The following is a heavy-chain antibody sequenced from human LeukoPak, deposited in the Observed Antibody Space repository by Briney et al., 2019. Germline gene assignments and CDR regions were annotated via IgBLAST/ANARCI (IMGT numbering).Heavy chain of an antibody. V-gene: IGHV3-74*03. CDR3: VRDYYGSGDY. CDR1: GFIFSTNA. J-gene: IGHJ4*02. Sequence: PGGSLRLSCSASGFIFSTNAMHWVRQAPGKGLVWVSRISSDGSTTMYADSVKGRFTISRDNAKNTLYLQMNSLRAEDTAVYFCVRDYYGSGDYWGQGTLVTVSS. D-gene: IGHD3-10*01. CDR2: ISSDGSTT.